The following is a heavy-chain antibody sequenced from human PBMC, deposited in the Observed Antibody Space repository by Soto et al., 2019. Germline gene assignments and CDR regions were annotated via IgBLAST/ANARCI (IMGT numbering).Heavy chain of an antibody. D-gene: IGHD2-15*01. CDR1: GTFISDYY. V-gene: IGHV4-59*01. CDR2: VHSSESI. J-gene: IGHJ4*02. Sequence: QMQLQASGPGLVKPSETLSLTSTVLGTFISDYYLNWVRQSTEKGLELIGYVHSSESINYNASLWSRVTFSLDTSKRQFSPKLSSVTAADTALYYGVIGIGWKPDYWGQGALVTVAS. CDR3: VIGIGWKPDY.